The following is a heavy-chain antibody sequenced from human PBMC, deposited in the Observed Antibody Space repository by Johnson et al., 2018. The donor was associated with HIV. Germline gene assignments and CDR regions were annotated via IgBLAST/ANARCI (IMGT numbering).Heavy chain of an antibody. CDR2: ISWDGGST. CDR3: AKVAVATAAGGVALDI. V-gene: IGHV3-43D*03. Sequence: QLVESGGVVVQPGGSLRLSCAASGFTFDDYAMHWVRQAPGKGLEWVSLISWDGGSTYYADSVKGRFTISRDNSKNSLYLQMNSLRVEDTAVYYCAKVAVATAAGGVALDIWGPGTMVTVS. D-gene: IGHD6-13*01. CDR1: GFTFDDYA. J-gene: IGHJ3*02.